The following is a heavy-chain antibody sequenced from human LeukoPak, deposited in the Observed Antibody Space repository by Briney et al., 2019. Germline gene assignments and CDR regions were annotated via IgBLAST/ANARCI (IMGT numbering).Heavy chain of an antibody. Sequence: GGSPRLSCAASGFTVSSNYMSWVRQAPGKGLEWVSVIYSGGSTYYADSVKGRFTISRDNSKNTLYLQMNSLRAEDTAVYYCARGYFDWLYIDYWGQGTLVTVSS. D-gene: IGHD3-9*01. CDR1: GFTVSSNY. V-gene: IGHV3-53*01. J-gene: IGHJ4*02. CDR2: IYSGGST. CDR3: ARGYFDWLYIDY.